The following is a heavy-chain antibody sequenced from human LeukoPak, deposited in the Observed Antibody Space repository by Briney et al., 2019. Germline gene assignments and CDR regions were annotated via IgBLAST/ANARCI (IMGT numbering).Heavy chain of an antibody. D-gene: IGHD3/OR15-3a*01. Sequence: PSETLSLTCTVSGGSISSSSYYWGWIRQPPGKGLEWVSAIGGSGGSTYYADSVKGRFTISRDNSKNTLYLQMNSLRAEDTAVYYCARDAVGLEPWFDPWGQGTLVTVSS. CDR2: IGGSGGST. CDR3: ARDAVGLEPWFDP. V-gene: IGHV3-23*01. CDR1: GGSISSSSYY. J-gene: IGHJ5*02.